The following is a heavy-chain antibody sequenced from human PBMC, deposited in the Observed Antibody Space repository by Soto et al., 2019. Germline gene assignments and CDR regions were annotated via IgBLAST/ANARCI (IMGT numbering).Heavy chain of an antibody. J-gene: IGHJ5*01. V-gene: IGHV4-30-4*01. CDR1: GDSISTVDCF. CDR3: ARGRYCLTGRCFPNWFDS. D-gene: IGHD2-15*01. CDR2: IYKSATT. Sequence: PSETLSLTCSVSGDSISTVDCFWAWIRQPPGQALEYIGYIYKSATTYYNPPFESRVAISLDTSKSQFSLNVTSVTAADTAVYFCARGRYCLTGRCFPNWFDSWGQGTLVTVSS.